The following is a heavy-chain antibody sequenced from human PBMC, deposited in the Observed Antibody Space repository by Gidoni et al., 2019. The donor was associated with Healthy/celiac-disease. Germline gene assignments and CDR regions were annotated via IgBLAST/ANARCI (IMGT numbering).Heavy chain of an antibody. CDR3: AREGGPVDFWSGYVYYMDV. J-gene: IGHJ6*03. Sequence: VQQVQSGAEVKKPGASVKVSCQASGNIFTSYDINWVRQATGPGLEWMGWMNPNSGNTGYAQKFQGRVTMTRNTSISTAYMELSSLRSEDTAVYYCAREGGPVDFWSGYVYYMDVWGKGTTVTVSS. D-gene: IGHD3-3*01. V-gene: IGHV1-8*01. CDR2: MNPNSGNT. CDR1: GNIFTSYD.